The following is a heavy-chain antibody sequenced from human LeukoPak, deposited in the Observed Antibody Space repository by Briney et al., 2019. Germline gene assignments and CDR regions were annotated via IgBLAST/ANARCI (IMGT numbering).Heavy chain of an antibody. CDR3: ARDYRYCSSTGCYYYYGMDV. CDR2: IYYSGST. V-gene: IGHV4-59*01. J-gene: IGHJ6*02. D-gene: IGHD2-2*01. CDR1: GGSISSYY. Sequence: PSETLSLTCTVSGGSISSYYWSWIRQPPGKGLEWIGCIYYSGSTNYNPSLKSRVTISVDTSKNQFSLKLSSVTAADTAVYYCARDYRYCSSTGCYYYYGMDVWGQGTTVTVSS.